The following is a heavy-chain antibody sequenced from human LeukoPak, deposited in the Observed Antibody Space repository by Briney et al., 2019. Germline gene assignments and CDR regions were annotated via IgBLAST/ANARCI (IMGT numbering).Heavy chain of an antibody. CDR1: GDSISDYY. CDR3: ARELDGNGGWFDP. D-gene: IGHD5-24*01. CDR2: VYYSGST. J-gene: IGHJ5*02. Sequence: KPSETLSLTCTVSGDSISDYYWSWIRQSPGKGLEWIGEVYYSGSTHYNPSLKSRVTISLDTSKNQFSLGLRSVTSADTAVYYCARELDGNGGWFDPWGQGILVTVSS. V-gene: IGHV4-59*01.